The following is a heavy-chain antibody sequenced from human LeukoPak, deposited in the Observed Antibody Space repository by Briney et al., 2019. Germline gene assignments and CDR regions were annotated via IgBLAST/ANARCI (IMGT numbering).Heavy chain of an antibody. V-gene: IGHV3-7*03. Sequence: GGSLRLSCAASGFTFSTYWMHWVRQAPGRGLEWVANIKQDGSEIYYVDSVKGRFTISRDNAKSSLYLQMNSLRVEDTAVYYCVEGIDGLGQGTTVTVSS. CDR1: GFTFSTYW. J-gene: IGHJ6*02. CDR3: VEGIDG. CDR2: IKQDGSEI.